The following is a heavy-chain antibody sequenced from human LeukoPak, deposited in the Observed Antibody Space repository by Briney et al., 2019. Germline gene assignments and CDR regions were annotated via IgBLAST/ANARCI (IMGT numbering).Heavy chain of an antibody. CDR2: INPNSGGT. V-gene: IGHV1-2*02. Sequence: ASVKVSCKASGYTFTGYYMHWVRQAPGQGLEWMGWINPNSGGTNYAQKFQGRVTMTRDTSISTAYMELSRLRSDDTVVYYCARDWNDSSGYYLLSYFDYWGQGTLVTVSS. CDR1: GYTFTGYY. J-gene: IGHJ4*02. D-gene: IGHD3-22*01. CDR3: ARDWNDSSGYYLLSYFDY.